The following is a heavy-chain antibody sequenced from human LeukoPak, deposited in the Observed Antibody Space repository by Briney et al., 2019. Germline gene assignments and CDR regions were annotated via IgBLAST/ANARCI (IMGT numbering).Heavy chain of an antibody. CDR3: AKATVVVVAATPDAFDI. D-gene: IGHD2-15*01. CDR1: GCIISSYA. J-gene: IGHJ3*02. CDR2: ISGSGGST. V-gene: IGHV3-23*01. Sequence: GGSMSLSWAAGGCIISSYAMRWVRQAPGKGLEWVSGISGSGGSTHYADSVKDRFTISRDNSKNTLYLQMNSLRAEDTAVYYCAKATVVVVAATPDAFDIWGQGTMVTVSS.